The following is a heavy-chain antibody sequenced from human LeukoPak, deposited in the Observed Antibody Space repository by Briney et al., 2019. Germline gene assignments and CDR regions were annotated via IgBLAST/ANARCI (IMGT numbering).Heavy chain of an antibody. CDR3: AKGKDSSGYYGMDV. Sequence: ASVKVSCKASGYIFISYYMYWVRQAPGQGLEWMGTINSSGGSTSYAQKFQGRVTMTTDTSTSTAYMELRSLRSDDTAVYYCAKGKDSSGYYGMDVWGQGTTVTVSS. CDR2: INSSGGST. J-gene: IGHJ6*02. D-gene: IGHD6-19*01. CDR1: GYIFISYY. V-gene: IGHV1-46*01.